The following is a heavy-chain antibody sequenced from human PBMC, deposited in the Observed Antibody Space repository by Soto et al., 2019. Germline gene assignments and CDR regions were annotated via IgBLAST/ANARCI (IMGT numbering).Heavy chain of an antibody. V-gene: IGHV5-51*01. Sequence: PGESLKISCKGSGYSFTSYRIGWVRQMPGKGLEWMGIIYPGDSDTRYSPSFQGQVTISVDKSISTAYLQWSSLKASDTAMYYCARRAYYYDSSGYYYLGYFDYWGQGTLVTVSS. D-gene: IGHD3-22*01. CDR2: IYPGDSDT. J-gene: IGHJ4*02. CDR3: ARRAYYYDSSGYYYLGYFDY. CDR1: GYSFTSYR.